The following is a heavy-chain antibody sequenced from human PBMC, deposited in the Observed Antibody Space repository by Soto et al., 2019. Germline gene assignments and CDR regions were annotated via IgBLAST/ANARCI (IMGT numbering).Heavy chain of an antibody. CDR2: ISGSGGST. V-gene: IGHV3-23*01. Sequence: PGGSLRLSCAASGFTFSSYAMSWVRQAPGKGLELVSAISGSGGSTYYADSVKGRFTISRDNSKNTLYLQMNSLRAEDTAVYYCARRQAGGVAFDIWGQGTMVTVSS. CDR1: GFTFSSYA. CDR3: ARRQAGGVAFDI. D-gene: IGHD6-25*01. J-gene: IGHJ3*02.